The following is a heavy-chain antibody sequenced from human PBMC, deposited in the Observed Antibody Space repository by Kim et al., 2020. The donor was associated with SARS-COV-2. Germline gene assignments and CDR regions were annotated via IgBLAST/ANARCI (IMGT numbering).Heavy chain of an antibody. J-gene: IGHJ4*02. CDR3: ARGRGGISFFDY. D-gene: IGHD6-13*01. Sequence: YSQKFQGRVTITKDTSESTAYMELSSLRSEDTALYYCARGRGGISFFDYWGQGSLVTVSS. V-gene: IGHV1-3*01.